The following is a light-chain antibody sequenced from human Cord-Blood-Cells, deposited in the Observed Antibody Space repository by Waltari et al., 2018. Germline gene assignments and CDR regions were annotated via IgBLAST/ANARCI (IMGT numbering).Light chain of an antibody. Sequence: QSALTQPASVSESPGQSITISCTGTSSDVGGYNYVSWYQQHPGKAPKLMIYDVRNRHSGVSNRFSGSKSGNTAPLTISGLQAEDEADYYCSSYTSSSTLVFGGGTKLTVL. J-gene: IGLJ3*02. V-gene: IGLV2-14*01. CDR2: DVR. CDR1: SSDVGGYNY. CDR3: SSYTSSSTLV.